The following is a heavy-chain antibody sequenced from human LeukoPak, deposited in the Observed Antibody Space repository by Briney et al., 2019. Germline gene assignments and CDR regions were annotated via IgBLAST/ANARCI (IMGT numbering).Heavy chain of an antibody. Sequence: SETLSLTCTVSGGSISSRSDYWGWIRQPPGMGLEWIGSIYYNGNTFYNPSLKSRVTISVDTSKNQFSLRLSSVTAADTAVFYCAREDSSASDDAFDVWGQGTMVTVSS. CDR2: IYYNGNT. J-gene: IGHJ3*01. CDR1: GGSISSRSDY. V-gene: IGHV4-39*02. D-gene: IGHD3-22*01. CDR3: AREDSSASDDAFDV.